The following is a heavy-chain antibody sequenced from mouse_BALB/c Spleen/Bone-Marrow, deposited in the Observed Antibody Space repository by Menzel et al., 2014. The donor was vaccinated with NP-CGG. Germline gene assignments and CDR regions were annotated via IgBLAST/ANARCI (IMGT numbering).Heavy chain of an antibody. CDR3: ARGNPLYAMDY. CDR2: INPSTGYT. D-gene: IGHD2-1*01. J-gene: IGHJ4*01. Sequence: QVQLQQSGAELAKPGASVKMSCKASGYTFTSYWMHWVKQRPGQGLEWIGYINPSTGYTDYNQKFNDKATLTADKSSSTAYMQLSSLTSKGSAVYYCARGNPLYAMDYWGQGTSVTVSS. CDR1: GYTFTSYW. V-gene: IGHV1-7*01.